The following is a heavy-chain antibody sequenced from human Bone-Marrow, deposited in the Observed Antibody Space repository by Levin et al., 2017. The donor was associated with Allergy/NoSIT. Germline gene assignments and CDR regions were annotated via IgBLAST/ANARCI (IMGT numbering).Heavy chain of an antibody. CDR3: ARSKRWSLDY. CDR1: GASISDDAYS. V-gene: IGHV4-30-2*01. CDR2: IYHGGSA. J-gene: IGHJ4*02. Sequence: RASETLSLTCAVSGASISDDAYSWSWVRQAPGKALEWIGYIYHGGSAYYTPSLKSRVTFSIDRSKNQFSLNLRSVTAADTAVYYCARSKRWSLDYWGQGTLVTVSS. D-gene: IGHD4-23*01.